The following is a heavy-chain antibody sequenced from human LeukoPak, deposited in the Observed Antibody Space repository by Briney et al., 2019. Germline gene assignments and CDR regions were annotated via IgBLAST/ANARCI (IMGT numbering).Heavy chain of an antibody. J-gene: IGHJ4*02. Sequence: SETLSLTCTVSGYSISSGYYWGWIRQPPGKGLEWIGSIYHSGSTYYNPSLKRRVTISVDTSKNQFSLKRSSVTAADTAVYYCARYSSALYYFDYWGQGTLVTVSS. D-gene: IGHD6-19*01. CDR2: IYHSGST. CDR1: GYSISSGYY. V-gene: IGHV4-38-2*02. CDR3: ARYSSALYYFDY.